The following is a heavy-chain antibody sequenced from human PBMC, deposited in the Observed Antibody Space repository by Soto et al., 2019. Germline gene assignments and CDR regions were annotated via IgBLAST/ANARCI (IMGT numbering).Heavy chain of an antibody. CDR3: ARARGFGPY. CDR2: ISEDGSEK. Sequence: GGSLRLSCVASGFTLSGYWMTWVRQAPGKGLEWVAKISEDGSEKYYVDSVRGRFTISRDNAKNSLYLQMNSLRAEDTAVYYCARARGFGPYWGQGTLVPVSS. D-gene: IGHD5-12*01. J-gene: IGHJ4*02. CDR1: GFTLSGYW. V-gene: IGHV3-7*01.